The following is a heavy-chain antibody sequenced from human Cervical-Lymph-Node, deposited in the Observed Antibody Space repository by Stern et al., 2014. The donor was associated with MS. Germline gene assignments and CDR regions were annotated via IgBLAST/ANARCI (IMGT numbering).Heavy chain of an antibody. CDR1: GFTFSSYG. CDR2: ISYDGSDT. CDR3: VKRGITEVRGVRLGDY. J-gene: IGHJ4*02. D-gene: IGHD3-10*01. V-gene: IGHV3-30*18. Sequence: VQLVESGGGVVQPGRYLRLTCTVSGFTFSSYGMHWVRQAPGKGLEWGYVISYDGSDTYYAESVKGRFTISRDNSKNTLYLEMRSLRPEDTAVYYCVKRGITEVRGVRLGDYWGPGTLVIVSS.